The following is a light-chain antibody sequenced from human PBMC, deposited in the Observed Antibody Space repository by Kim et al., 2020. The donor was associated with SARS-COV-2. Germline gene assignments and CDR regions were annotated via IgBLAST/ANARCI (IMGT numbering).Light chain of an antibody. CDR3: QSYDSSSQV. J-gene: IGLJ3*02. CDR1: SGSIASNY. Sequence: NFMLTQPHSVSESPGKTVTISCTRSSGSIASNYVHWYQHRPGSAPTTVIYEDNQRPSGVPDRFSGSIDSSSNSASLTISGLKTEDEADYYCQSYDSSSQVFGGGTQLTVL. V-gene: IGLV6-57*04. CDR2: EDN.